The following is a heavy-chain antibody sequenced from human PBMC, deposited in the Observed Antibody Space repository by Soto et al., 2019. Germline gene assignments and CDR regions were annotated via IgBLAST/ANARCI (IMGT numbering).Heavy chain of an antibody. CDR2: INPSGGST. CDR1: GYTFTSYY. CDR3: ARRGSGWSPLDY. J-gene: IGHJ4*02. V-gene: IGHV1-46*01. Sequence: ASVKVSCKASGYTFTSYYVRWVRQAPGQGLEWMGIINPSGGSTSYAQKFQGRVTMTRDTSTSTVYMELSSLRSEDTAVYYCARRGSGWSPLDYWGQGTLVTVSS. D-gene: IGHD6-19*01.